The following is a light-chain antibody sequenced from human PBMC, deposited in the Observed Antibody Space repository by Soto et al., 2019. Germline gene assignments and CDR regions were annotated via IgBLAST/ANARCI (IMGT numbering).Light chain of an antibody. Sequence: DIVLTQSPGTLSLSPGERATLSCRASQSVGSIYLAWYQQKPGQAPRLLIYGASTRATGIPARFSGDGSGTEFTLTIDSLQSEDFVVYYCLQYDGWPLTFGQGTRLEIK. CDR1: QSVGSIY. J-gene: IGKJ5*01. CDR2: GAS. V-gene: IGKV3-20*01. CDR3: LQYDGWPLT.